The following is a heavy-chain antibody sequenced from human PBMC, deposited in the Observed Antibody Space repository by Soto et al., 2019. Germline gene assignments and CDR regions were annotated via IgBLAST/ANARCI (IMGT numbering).Heavy chain of an antibody. V-gene: IGHV3-21*01. Sequence: GGSLRLSCAASGFTFSPYSMSWVRQAPGKGLEWVSSISSGFTNMYYADSVKGRFTISRDNAKNSLYLQMNSLRVEDTAVYYCARGGDTYYSYYMDVWGKGTTVTVSS. J-gene: IGHJ6*03. CDR3: ARGGDTYYSYYMDV. D-gene: IGHD4-17*01. CDR1: GFTFSPYS. CDR2: ISSGFTNM.